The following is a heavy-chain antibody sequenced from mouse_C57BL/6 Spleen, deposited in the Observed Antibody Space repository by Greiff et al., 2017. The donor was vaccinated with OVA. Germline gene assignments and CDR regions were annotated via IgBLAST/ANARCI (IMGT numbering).Heavy chain of an antibody. CDR1: GYTFTSYW. CDR3: ARCYGPYYAMDY. J-gene: IGHJ4*01. CDR2: IHPNSGST. V-gene: IGHV1-64*01. D-gene: IGHD1-1*02. Sequence: QVQLQQPGAELVKPGASVKLSCKASGYTFTSYWMHWVKQRPGQGLEWIGMIHPNSGSTNYNEKFKSKATLTVDKSSSTAYMQLSSLTSEDSAVYYRARCYGPYYAMDYWGQGTSVTVSS.